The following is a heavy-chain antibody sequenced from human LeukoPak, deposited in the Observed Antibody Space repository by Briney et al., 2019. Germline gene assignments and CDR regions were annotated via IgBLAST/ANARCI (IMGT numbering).Heavy chain of an antibody. V-gene: IGHV4-30-4*01. J-gene: IGHJ5*02. Sequence: SSQTLSLTCTVSGGSISSGDYYWSWIRQPPGKGLEWIGYIYYSGSTYYNPSLKSRVTISVDTSKNQFSLKLSSVTAADTAVYYCAREHIVVVVAATPYNWFDPWGQGTLVTVSS. CDR3: AREHIVVVVAATPYNWFDP. CDR2: IYYSGST. D-gene: IGHD2-15*01. CDR1: GGSISSGDYY.